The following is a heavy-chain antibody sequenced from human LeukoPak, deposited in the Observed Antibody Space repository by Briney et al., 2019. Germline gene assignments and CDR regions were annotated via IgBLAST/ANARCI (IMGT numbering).Heavy chain of an antibody. Sequence: PSETLSLTCTVSGGSISSSSYYWGWLRQPPGKGLEWIGNIYYSGSTSYNPSLKSRVTMSVDTSKNQFSLMLNSVTGADTAVYYCARRNYGSGRSDWRGQGTLVTVSS. CDR3: ARRNYGSGRSDW. CDR2: IYYSGST. CDR1: GGSISSSSYY. J-gene: IGHJ4*02. D-gene: IGHD3-10*01. V-gene: IGHV4-39*01.